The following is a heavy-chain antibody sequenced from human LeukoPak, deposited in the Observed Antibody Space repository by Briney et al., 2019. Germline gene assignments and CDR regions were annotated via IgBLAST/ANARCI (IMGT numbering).Heavy chain of an antibody. CDR2: INPNSGGT. Sequence: ASVKASCKASGYTFTGYYMHWVRQAPGQGLEWMGWINPNSGGTNYAQKFQGRVTTTRDTSISTAYMELSRLRSDDTAVYYCARAPYSSGWYLLTYYFDFWGQGTLVTVSS. D-gene: IGHD6-19*01. J-gene: IGHJ4*02. V-gene: IGHV1-2*02. CDR3: ARAPYSSGWYLLTYYFDF. CDR1: GYTFTGYY.